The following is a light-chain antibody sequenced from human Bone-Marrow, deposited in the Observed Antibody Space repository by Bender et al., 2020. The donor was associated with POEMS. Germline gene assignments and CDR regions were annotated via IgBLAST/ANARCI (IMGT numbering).Light chain of an antibody. CDR3: CSFAGSRVV. CDR2: EGY. CDR1: SSDVGSYNL. V-gene: IGLV2-23*01. Sequence: QSALTQPASVSGSPGQSITIFCTGSSSDVGSYNLVSWYQQHPGNAPKLMIYEGYKRPSGVSNRFSGSKSDNAASLTLCGLQADDEADYFCCSFAGSRVVFGGGTKVTVL. J-gene: IGLJ3*02.